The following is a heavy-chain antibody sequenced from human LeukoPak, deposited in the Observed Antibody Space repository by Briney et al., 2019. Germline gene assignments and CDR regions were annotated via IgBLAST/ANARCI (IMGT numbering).Heavy chain of an antibody. CDR1: GFTFSSYG. D-gene: IGHD4-17*01. CDR2: ISYDGSNK. J-gene: IGHJ4*02. V-gene: IGHV3-30*03. CDR3: ARIRIATTALYYFDY. Sequence: PGRSLRLSCAASGFTFSSYGMYWVRQAPGKGPEWVAVISYDGSNKYYADSVKGRFTISRDNSKNTLYLQMNSLRAEDTAVYYCARIRIATTALYYFDYWGQGTLVTVSS.